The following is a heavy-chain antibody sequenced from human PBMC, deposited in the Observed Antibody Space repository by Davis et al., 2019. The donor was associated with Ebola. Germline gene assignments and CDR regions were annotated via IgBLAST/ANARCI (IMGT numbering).Heavy chain of an antibody. CDR2: ISSSGSTI. D-gene: IGHD3-10*01. Sequence: GESLKISCAASGFTFSSYAMSWIRQAPGKGLEWVSYISSSGSTIYDADSVKGRFTISRDNAKNSLYLQMNSLRAEDTAVYNCARALLWFGELPSYYFDYWGQGTLVTVSS. CDR1: GFTFSSYA. J-gene: IGHJ4*02. V-gene: IGHV3-11*01. CDR3: ARALLWFGELPSYYFDY.